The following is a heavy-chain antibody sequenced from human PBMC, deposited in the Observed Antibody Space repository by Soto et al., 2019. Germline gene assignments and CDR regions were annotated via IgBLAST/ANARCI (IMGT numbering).Heavy chain of an antibody. J-gene: IGHJ4*02. CDR3: ARDTSYYDFWSGYPRFGSFDY. D-gene: IGHD3-3*01. V-gene: IGHV4-61*01. CDR2: IYYSGST. CDR1: GGSVSSGSYY. Sequence: PSETLSLTCTVSGGSVSSGSYYWSWIRQPPGKGLEWIGYIYYSGSTNYNPSLKSRVTISVDTSKNQFSLKLSSVTAADTAVYYCARDTSYYDFWSGYPRFGSFDYWGQGTLVTVSS.